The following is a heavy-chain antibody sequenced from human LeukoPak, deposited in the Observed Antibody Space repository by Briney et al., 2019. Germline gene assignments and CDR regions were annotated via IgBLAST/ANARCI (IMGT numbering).Heavy chain of an antibody. CDR3: ARVAGSSPHYYYYYMDV. D-gene: IGHD6-6*01. V-gene: IGHV3-53*01. CDR2: IYSGGST. CDR1: GFIVSSNY. J-gene: IGHJ6*03. Sequence: GGSLRLSCAASGFIVSSNYMSWVRQAPGKGLEWVSVIYSGGSTYYAGSVKGRFTISRDNSKNTLYLQMNSLRAEDTAVYYCARVAGSSPHYYYYYMDVWGKGTTVTVSS.